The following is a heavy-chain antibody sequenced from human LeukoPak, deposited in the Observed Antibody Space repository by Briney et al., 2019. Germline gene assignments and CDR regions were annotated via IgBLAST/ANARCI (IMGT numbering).Heavy chain of an antibody. CDR1: GGTFSSYV. CDR2: IIPIFGTA. D-gene: IGHD2-2*01. V-gene: IGHV1-69*05. J-gene: IGHJ6*03. Sequence: AASVKVSCKASGGTFSSYVISWVRQAPGQGLEWMGGIIPIFGTANYAQKFQGRVTITTDESTSTAYMELSSLRSEDTAVYYCARDRGHCSSTSCYLHYMDVWGKGTTVTVSS. CDR3: ARDRGHCSSTSCYLHYMDV.